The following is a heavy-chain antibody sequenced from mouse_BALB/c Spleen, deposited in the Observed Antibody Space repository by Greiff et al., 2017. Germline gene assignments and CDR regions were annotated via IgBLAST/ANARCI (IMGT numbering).Heavy chain of an antibody. CDR2: IYPGDGDT. J-gene: IGHJ4*01. CDR3: ARNTTVVESDAMDY. D-gene: IGHD1-1*01. Sequence: VQVVESGAELARPGASVKLSCKASGYTFTSYWMQWVKQRPGQGLEWIGAIYPGDGDTRYTQKFKGKATLTADKSSSTAYMQLSSLASEDSAVYYCARNTTVVESDAMDYWGQGTSVTVSS. CDR1: GYTFTSYW. V-gene: IGHV1-87*01.